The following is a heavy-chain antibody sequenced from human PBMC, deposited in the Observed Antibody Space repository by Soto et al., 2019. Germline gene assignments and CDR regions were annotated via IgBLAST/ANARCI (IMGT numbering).Heavy chain of an antibody. CDR3: ATYAVPSYFDY. D-gene: IGHD2-2*01. CDR2: ISFDGSNK. V-gene: IGHV3-30*01. CDR1: GFTFSSYA. J-gene: IGHJ4*02. Sequence: QVQLVESGGGVVQPGRSLRLSCAASGFTFSSYAMHWVRQAPGKGLEWVAFISFDGSNKYYADSVKGRFTISRDNSKNTLYLPIHSLRGEDTAVYYCATYAVPSYFDYWGQGTLVTVSS.